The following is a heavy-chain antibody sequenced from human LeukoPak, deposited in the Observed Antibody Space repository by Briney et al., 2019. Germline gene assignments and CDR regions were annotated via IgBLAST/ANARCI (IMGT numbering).Heavy chain of an antibody. D-gene: IGHD1-26*01. CDR1: GGSFSGYY. CDR3: ARASAGGSYRRPFDS. CDR2: INHSGST. J-gene: IGHJ4*02. Sequence: SETLSLTCAVYGGSFSGYYWSWIRQPPGKGLEWIGEINHSGSTNYNPSLKSRVTISVDTSKNQLSLRLSSVTAADTALYYCARASAGGSYRRPFDSWGQGTLVTVSS. V-gene: IGHV4-34*01.